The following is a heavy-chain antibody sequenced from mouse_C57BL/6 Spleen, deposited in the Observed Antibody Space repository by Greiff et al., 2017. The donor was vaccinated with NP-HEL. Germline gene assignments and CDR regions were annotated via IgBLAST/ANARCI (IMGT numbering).Heavy chain of an antibody. J-gene: IGHJ2*01. V-gene: IGHV1-4*01. CDR3: GRDYGSPFDY. Sequence: QVQLKQSGAELARPGASVKMSCKASGYTFTSYTMHWVKQRPGQGLEWIGYINPSSGYTKYNQKFKDKATLTADKSSSTAYMQLSSLTSEDSAVYYCGRDYGSPFDYWGQGTTLTVSS. D-gene: IGHD1-1*01. CDR1: GYTFTSYT. CDR2: INPSSGYT.